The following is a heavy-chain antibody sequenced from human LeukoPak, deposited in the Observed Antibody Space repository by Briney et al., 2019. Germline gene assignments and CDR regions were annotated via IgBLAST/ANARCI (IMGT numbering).Heavy chain of an antibody. J-gene: IGHJ6*02. Sequence: PSETLSLTCAVYGGSFSGYYWSWIRQPPGKGLEWIGEINHSGSTNYNPSLKSRVTISVDTSKNQFSLKLSSVTAAVPAVYYCARDNRGTHRFGYYYYGMDVWGQGTTVTVSS. CDR1: GGSFSGYY. CDR2: INHSGST. D-gene: IGHD1-14*01. CDR3: ARDNRGTHRFGYYYYGMDV. V-gene: IGHV4-34*01.